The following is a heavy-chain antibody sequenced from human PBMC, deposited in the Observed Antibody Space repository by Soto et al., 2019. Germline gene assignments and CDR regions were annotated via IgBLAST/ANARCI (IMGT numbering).Heavy chain of an antibody. V-gene: IGHV3-48*02. D-gene: IGHD3-22*01. CDR1: GFTFSSYS. Sequence: PGGSLRLSCAASGFTFSSYSMNWVRQAPGRGLEWVSHISSSSSTIYYAASVKGRFTVSRDNAKNSLYLQMNSLRDEDTAIYYCVSDYYDSRGYYHPFNYWGQGTLVTVSS. CDR3: VSDYYDSRGYYHPFNY. J-gene: IGHJ4*02. CDR2: ISSSSSTI.